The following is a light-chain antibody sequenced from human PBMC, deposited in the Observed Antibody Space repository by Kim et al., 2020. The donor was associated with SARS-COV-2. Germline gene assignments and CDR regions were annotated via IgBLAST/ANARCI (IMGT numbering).Light chain of an antibody. CDR3: NSRDSSGNHLRVV. CDR2: GKN. CDR1: SLRSYY. J-gene: IGLJ2*01. V-gene: IGLV3-19*01. Sequence: GQTVRITCQGYSLRSYYASWYQQKPGQAPVLVIYGKNNRPSGIPDRFSGSSSGNTASLTITGAQAEDEADYYCNSRDSSGNHLRVVFGGGTQLTVL.